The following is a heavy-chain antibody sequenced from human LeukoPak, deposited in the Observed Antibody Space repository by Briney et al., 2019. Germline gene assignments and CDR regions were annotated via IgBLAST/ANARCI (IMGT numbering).Heavy chain of an antibody. J-gene: IGHJ4*02. CDR1: GFTFSSYS. CDR2: ISSSSSYI. D-gene: IGHD5-18*01. Sequence: GGSLRLSCAASGFTFSSYSMNWARQAPGKGLEWVSSISSSSSYIYYADSVKGRFTISRDNAKNSLYLQMNSLRAEDTAVYYCASELDTALNWGQGTLVTVSS. V-gene: IGHV3-21*01. CDR3: ASELDTALN.